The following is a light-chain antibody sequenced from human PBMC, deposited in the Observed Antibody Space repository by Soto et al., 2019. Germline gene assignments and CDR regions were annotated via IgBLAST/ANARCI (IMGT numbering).Light chain of an antibody. J-gene: IGKJ4*01. CDR1: QSVSSSY. CDR3: QQYSSSPLT. Sequence: IVLTQSPGTLSLSPGERATLSCRASQSVSSSYLAWYQQKPGQAPRLLIYDASSRATGIPDRFSGSGSGTDFILTISILQPEDFAEYYCQQYSSSPLTFGGGTTVEIK. CDR2: DAS. V-gene: IGKV3-20*01.